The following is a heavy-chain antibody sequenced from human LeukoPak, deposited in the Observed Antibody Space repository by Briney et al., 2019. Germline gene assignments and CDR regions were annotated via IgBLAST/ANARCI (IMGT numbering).Heavy chain of an antibody. D-gene: IGHD2-8*01. Sequence: GGSLRLSCAASGFTFSDYYMTWLRQAPGKRLEWLSYISNSGSTVFYADSVKSRFTVSRDNAKRSLYLQIESLRDDDTAVYHCALGTINKDFYFGMDVWGQGTTVTVS. CDR3: ALGTINKDFYFGMDV. CDR2: ISNSGSTV. V-gene: IGHV3-11*01. J-gene: IGHJ6*02. CDR1: GFTFSDYY.